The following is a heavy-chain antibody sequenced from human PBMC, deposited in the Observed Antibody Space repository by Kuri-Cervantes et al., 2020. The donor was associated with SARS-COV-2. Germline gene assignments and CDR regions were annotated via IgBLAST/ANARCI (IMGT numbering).Heavy chain of an antibody. J-gene: IGHJ6*03. V-gene: IGHV1-69*06. CDR2: IIPIFGTA. CDR1: GGTFSSYT. D-gene: IGHD1-26*01. CDR3: ARGGWGVCSGSYCRYYYYYMDV. Sequence: SVKVSCKASGGTFSSYTISWVRQAPGQGLEWMGGIIPIFGTANYAQKFQGRVTITADKSTSTAYMELSSLRSEDTAVYYCARGGWGVCSGSYCRYYYYYMDVWGKGTTVTVSS.